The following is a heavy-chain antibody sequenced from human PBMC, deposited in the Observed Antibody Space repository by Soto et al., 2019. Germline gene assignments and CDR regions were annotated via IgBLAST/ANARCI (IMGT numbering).Heavy chain of an antibody. D-gene: IGHD1-26*01. CDR3: AKGRVGATTPTHYYGMDV. Sequence: GGSLRLSCAASGFTFYNYAMTWVRQAPGKGLEWVSGISASGGATYYPDSVKGRFTVSRDNSKNTLYLQMNSLRAEDTAVYYCAKGRVGATTPTHYYGMDVWGQGTTVTVSS. CDR1: GFTFYNYA. V-gene: IGHV3-23*01. CDR2: ISASGGAT. J-gene: IGHJ6*02.